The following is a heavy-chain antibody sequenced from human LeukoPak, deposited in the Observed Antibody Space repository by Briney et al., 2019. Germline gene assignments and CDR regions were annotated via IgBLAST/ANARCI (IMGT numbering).Heavy chain of an antibody. CDR1: GGSISSSSYY. V-gene: IGHV4-39*01. CDR2: IYYSGST. Sequence: SETLSLTCTLSGGSISSSSYYWGWIRQPPGKGLEWIGSIYYSGSTYYNPSLKSRVTISVDTSKNQFSLKLSSVTAADTAVYYCARNKYYFDYWGQGTLVTVSS. CDR3: ARNKYYFDY. J-gene: IGHJ4*02.